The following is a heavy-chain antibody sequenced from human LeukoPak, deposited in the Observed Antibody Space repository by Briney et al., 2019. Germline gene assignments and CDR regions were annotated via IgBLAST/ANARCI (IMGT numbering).Heavy chain of an antibody. J-gene: IGHJ6*02. CDR1: GFTFSSYG. CDR2: ISYDGSNK. CDR3: AKEEWNYGMDV. D-gene: IGHD3-3*01. Sequence: PGRSLRLSCAASGFTFSSYGMHWVRQAPGKGLEWVAVISYDGSNKYYADSVKGRFTISRDNSKNTLYLQMNSLRAEDTAVYYCAKEEWNYGMDVWGQGTTVTVPS. V-gene: IGHV3-30*18.